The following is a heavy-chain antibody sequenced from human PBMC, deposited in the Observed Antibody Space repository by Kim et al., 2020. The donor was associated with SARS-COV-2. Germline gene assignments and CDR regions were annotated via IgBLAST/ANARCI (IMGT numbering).Heavy chain of an antibody. Sequence: SETLSLTCAVYGGSFSGYYWSWIRQPPGKGLEWIGEINHSGSTNYNPSLKSRVTISVDTSKNQFSLKLSSVTAADTAVYYCARKEATMVRGRGDNWFDPWGQGTLVTVSS. V-gene: IGHV4-34*01. J-gene: IGHJ5*02. CDR2: INHSGST. CDR1: GGSFSGYY. CDR3: ARKEATMVRGRGDNWFDP. D-gene: IGHD3-10*01.